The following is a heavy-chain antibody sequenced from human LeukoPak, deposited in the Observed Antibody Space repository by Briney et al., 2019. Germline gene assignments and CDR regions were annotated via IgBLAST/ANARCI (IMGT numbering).Heavy chain of an antibody. CDR2: ISGSGGST. Sequence: PGGSLRLSCAASGFTLSSYAMSWVRQAPGKGLEWVSAISGSGGSTYYADSVQGRFTISRDKSKNTLYLQLNSLRAEDTAVYYCAKVSRNCKFCPHYWSDYWGQGALVTVSS. D-gene: IGHD1-1*01. V-gene: IGHV3-23*01. J-gene: IGHJ4*02. CDR1: GFTLSSYA. CDR3: AKVSRNCKFCPHYWSDY.